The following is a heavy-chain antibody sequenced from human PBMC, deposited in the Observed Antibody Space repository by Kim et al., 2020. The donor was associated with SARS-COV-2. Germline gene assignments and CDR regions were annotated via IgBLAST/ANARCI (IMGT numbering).Heavy chain of an antibody. J-gene: IGHJ3*02. CDR1: GFTLSLYS. CDR3: VRENYWAFDI. Sequence: GGSLRLSCATSGFTLSLYSMNWVRQAPGKGLEWVSHISDFSTTTKYEDSVKGRFTISRDNTKNSLYLQMNGLRAEDTAVYYCVRENYWAFDIWGQGTMVTVSS. V-gene: IGHV3-48*04. D-gene: IGHD1-7*01. CDR2: ISDFSTTT.